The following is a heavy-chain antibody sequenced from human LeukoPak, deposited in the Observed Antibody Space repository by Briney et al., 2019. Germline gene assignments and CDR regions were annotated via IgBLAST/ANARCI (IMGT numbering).Heavy chain of an antibody. D-gene: IGHD2-2*01. CDR3: ASSLIVVVPAAISY. V-gene: IGHV1-18*01. CDR1: GYTFTSYG. CDR2: ISAYNGNT. Sequence: ASVKVSCKASGYTFTSYGISWVRQAPGQGLEWMGWISAYNGNTNYAQKLQGRVTMTTDTSTSTAYMELRSLRSDDTAVYYCASSLIVVVPAAISYWGQGTLVTVSS. J-gene: IGHJ4*02.